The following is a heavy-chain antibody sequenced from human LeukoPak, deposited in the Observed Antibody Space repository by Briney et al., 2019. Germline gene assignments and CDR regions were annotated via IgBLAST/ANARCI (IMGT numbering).Heavy chain of an antibody. J-gene: IGHJ4*02. Sequence: GGSLRLSCAASGFTFSRYVMSWVRQAPGKGLEWVSAISGSGGSTYYADSVKGRFTISRDNSKNTLYLQMNSLRAEDTAEYYCEKVLSVVSRGDYFEYWGQGTLVTVSS. D-gene: IGHD2-15*01. CDR3: EKVLSVVSRGDYFEY. CDR1: GFTFSRYV. CDR2: ISGSGGST. V-gene: IGHV3-23*01.